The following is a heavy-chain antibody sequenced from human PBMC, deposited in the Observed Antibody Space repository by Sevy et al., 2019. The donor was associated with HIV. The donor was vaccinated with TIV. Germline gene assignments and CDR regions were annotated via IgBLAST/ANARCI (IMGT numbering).Heavy chain of an antibody. Sequence: ASVKVSCKASGYTFTDYFMHWVRQAPGQGLEWMGWINPNSGGTNDAQRFRGRVTMTRDTSISTAYMELSRLRSDDTAVYYCASLSGYYYASSRYYNTDAFDIWGQGTMVTVSS. CDR2: INPNSGGT. J-gene: IGHJ3*02. CDR1: GYTFTDYF. V-gene: IGHV1-2*02. D-gene: IGHD3-22*01. CDR3: ASLSGYYYASSRYYNTDAFDI.